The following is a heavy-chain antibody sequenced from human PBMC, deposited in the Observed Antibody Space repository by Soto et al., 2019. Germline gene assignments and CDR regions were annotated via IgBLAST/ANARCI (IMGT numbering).Heavy chain of an antibody. CDR2: INPSGGST. CDR1: GYTFTSYY. J-gene: IGHJ6*02. D-gene: IGHD6-19*01. CDR3: ARGSIAVAHYYYGMDV. V-gene: IGHV1-46*01. Sequence: GASVKVSCKASGYTFTSYYMPWVRQAPGQGLEWMVIINPSGGSTSYAQKFQGRVTMTRDTSTSTVYMELSSLRSQDTAVYYCARGSIAVAHYYYGMDVWGQGTTVTVSS.